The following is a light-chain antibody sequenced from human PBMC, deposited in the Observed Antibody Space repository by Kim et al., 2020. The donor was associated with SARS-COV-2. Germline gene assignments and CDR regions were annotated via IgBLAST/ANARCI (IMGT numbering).Light chain of an antibody. J-gene: IGLJ2*01. CDR3: NSRDSSGNHLVV. Sequence: FGQTIRITCQGDSLISYYESWYQQKPRQAPVLVIYGKNNRPSWIPDRFSGSSSGDTASLSITGAQAEDEADYYCNSRDSSGNHLVVFGGGTQLTVL. CDR1: SLISYY. V-gene: IGLV3-19*01. CDR2: GKN.